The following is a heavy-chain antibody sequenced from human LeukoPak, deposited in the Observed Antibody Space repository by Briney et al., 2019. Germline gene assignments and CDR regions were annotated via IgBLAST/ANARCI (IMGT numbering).Heavy chain of an antibody. D-gene: IGHD3-22*01. CDR2: IMQDGSET. J-gene: IGHJ4*02. V-gene: IGHV3-7*01. CDR1: GFSFSNNW. Sequence: GGSLRLSCAASGFSFSNNWMSWVRQTPGKGLEWVAKIMQDGSETSYVDSVKGRFTISRDNAKNSLYLQMNSLRAEDTALYYCTTLGYHLDSRGQGTLVTVSS. CDR3: TTLGYHLDS.